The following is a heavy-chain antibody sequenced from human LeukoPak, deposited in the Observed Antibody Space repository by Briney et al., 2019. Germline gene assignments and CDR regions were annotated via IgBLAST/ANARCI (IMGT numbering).Heavy chain of an antibody. D-gene: IGHD2-2*03. CDR2: INHSGST. CDR1: GGSISSSSYY. J-gene: IGHJ3*02. CDR3: ASGWMTPDAFDI. V-gene: IGHV4-39*07. Sequence: PSETLSLTCTVSGGSISSSSYYWGWIRQPPGKGLEWIGEINHSGSTNYNPSLKSRVTISVDTSKNQFSLKLSSVTAADTAVYYCASGWMTPDAFDIWGQGTMVTVSS.